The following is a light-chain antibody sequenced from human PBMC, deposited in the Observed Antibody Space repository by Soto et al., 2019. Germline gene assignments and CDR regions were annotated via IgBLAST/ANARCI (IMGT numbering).Light chain of an antibody. J-gene: IGLJ3*02. V-gene: IGLV8-61*01. Sequence: QTVVTQEPSFSVSPGGTVTLTCGLSSGSVSTSSYPTWYQQTPGQAPRTLIYSTNTRSSGVPDRFSGPILGNKAALTITGAQADDESDYYCVLYIGTWVFGGGTKLTVL. CDR2: STN. CDR1: SGSVSTSSY. CDR3: VLYIGTWV.